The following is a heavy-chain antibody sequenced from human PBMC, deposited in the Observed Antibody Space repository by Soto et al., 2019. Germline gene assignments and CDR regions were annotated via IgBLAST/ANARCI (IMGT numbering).Heavy chain of an antibody. V-gene: IGHV4-59*08. Sequence: SETLSLTCTVSGGSISTFYWSWIRQPPGKGLEWIGYIYYSGSTNYNPSLKSRVTISLHTSKNQFSLNLTSLTAADTAVYYCARSSTGTSHKFDHWGQGTLVTVSS. CDR2: IYYSGST. CDR3: ARSSTGTSHKFDH. D-gene: IGHD1-1*01. CDR1: GGSISTFY. J-gene: IGHJ4*02.